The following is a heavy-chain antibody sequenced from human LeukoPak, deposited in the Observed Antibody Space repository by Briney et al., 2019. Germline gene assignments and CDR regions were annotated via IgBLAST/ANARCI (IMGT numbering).Heavy chain of an antibody. J-gene: IGHJ5*02. V-gene: IGHV1-2*02. Sequence: ASVKVSCKASGYTFTGYYMHWVRQAPGQGLEWMGWINPNSGGTNYAQKFQGRVTMTRDTSISTAYMELSRLRSDDTAVYYCARDRRIVVVPAAIRSKPNWFDPWDQGTLVTVSS. CDR2: INPNSGGT. CDR1: GYTFTGYY. D-gene: IGHD2-2*01. CDR3: ARDRRIVVVPAAIRSKPNWFDP.